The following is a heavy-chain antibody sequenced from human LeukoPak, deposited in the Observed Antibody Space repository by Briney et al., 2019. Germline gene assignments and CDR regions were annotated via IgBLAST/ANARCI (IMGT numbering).Heavy chain of an antibody. J-gene: IGHJ6*02. V-gene: IGHV1-2*06. CDR2: INPNSGGT. CDR1: GYTFTGYY. Sequence: ASVKVSCKASGYTFTGYYMHWVRQAPGQGLEWMGRINPNSGGTNYAQKFQGRVTMTRDTSISTAYMELSRLRSDDTAVYYCARDRAAAAPYYYYYYGMDVWGQGTTVTVSS. CDR3: ARDRAAAAPYYYYYYGMDV. D-gene: IGHD6-13*01.